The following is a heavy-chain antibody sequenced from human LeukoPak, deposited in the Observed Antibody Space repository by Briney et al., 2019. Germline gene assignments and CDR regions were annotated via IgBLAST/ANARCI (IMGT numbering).Heavy chain of an antibody. CDR3: ARYCSDISCYSFDV. Sequence: GGSLRLSCAASGFTDSSDYMSWVRQAPGKGREWVSVIYTGGSTYYADSVKGRFTISRDNSKNTLCLQMNSLRAEDTAVYYCARYCSDISCYSFDVWGQGTTVTVSS. D-gene: IGHD2-2*01. CDR1: GFTDSSDY. CDR2: IYTGGST. V-gene: IGHV3-53*01. J-gene: IGHJ3*01.